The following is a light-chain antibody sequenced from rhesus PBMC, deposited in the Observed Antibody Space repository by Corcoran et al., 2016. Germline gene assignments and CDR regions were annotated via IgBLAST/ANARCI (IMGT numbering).Light chain of an antibody. J-gene: IGKJ4*01. CDR1: QSVSSY. V-gene: IGKV3-10*01. CDR3: YQHSSGLT. Sequence: QVILTQSPATLSLSPGERATLSCRASQSVSSYLAWYQQQPGQAPRLLIYVASSRATGVPDRFSGSGSGTDFTLTISSLEPEDVGVYHCYQHSSGLTFGGGTKVEFK. CDR2: VAS.